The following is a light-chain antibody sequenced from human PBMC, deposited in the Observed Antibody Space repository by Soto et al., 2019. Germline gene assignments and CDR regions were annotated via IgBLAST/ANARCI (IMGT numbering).Light chain of an antibody. CDR3: IAYTSSDTYV. CDR1: STDVGGYKY. Sequence: QSALTQPASVSGSPGQSITISCTGTSTDVGGYKYGSWYQQRPGKAPKLLLYDVASRPSGVSDRFSGSKSGNTASLIISGLQAEDEADYYCIAYTSSDTYVFGAGTKLTVL. CDR2: DVA. V-gene: IGLV2-14*01. J-gene: IGLJ1*01.